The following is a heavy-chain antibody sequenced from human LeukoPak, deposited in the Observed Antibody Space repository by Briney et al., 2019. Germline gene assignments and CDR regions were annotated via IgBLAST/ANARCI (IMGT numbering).Heavy chain of an antibody. D-gene: IGHD6-13*01. CDR3: ARAPSRRPQYFLH. Sequence: SETLSLTCAVYGGSFSGYYWSWIRQSPGKGLEWIGEIIHSGSTNYNPSLKSRVTISVDTSKNQFSLNLSSVTAADTAMYYCARAPSRRPQYFLHWGQGTLVTVSS. CDR2: IIHSGST. CDR1: GGSFSGYY. J-gene: IGHJ1*01. V-gene: IGHV4-34*12.